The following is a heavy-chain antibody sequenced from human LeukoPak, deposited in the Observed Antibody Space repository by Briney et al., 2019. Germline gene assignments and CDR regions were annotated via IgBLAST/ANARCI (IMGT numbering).Heavy chain of an antibody. CDR1: GFTCSSYW. J-gene: IGHJ4*02. V-gene: IGHV3-7*01. CDR2: IKQDGSEK. CDR3: ARDWIQLWSFDY. D-gene: IGHD5-18*01. Sequence: PGGSLRFSCAASGFTCSSYWMSWVRQAPGKGLEWVANIKQDGSEKYYVDSVKGRFTISRDNAKNSLYLQMNSLRAEDTAVYYCARDWIQLWSFDYWGQGTLVTVSS.